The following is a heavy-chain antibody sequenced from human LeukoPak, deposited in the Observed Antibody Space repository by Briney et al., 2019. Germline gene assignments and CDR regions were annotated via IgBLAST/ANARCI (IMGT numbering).Heavy chain of an antibody. CDR3: TTYRSGHY. D-gene: IGHD6-19*01. V-gene: IGHV3-73*01. CDR2: VTTKPNNYAT. J-gene: IGHJ4*02. CDR1: GFIFSGSD. Sequence: PRGSLRLSCAASGFIFSGSDMHWVRQASGKGLEWVGRVTTKPNNYATTYGASVKGRFTISRDDSANTAYLQMNSLKTEDTAVYYCTTYRSGHYWGQGTLVTASS.